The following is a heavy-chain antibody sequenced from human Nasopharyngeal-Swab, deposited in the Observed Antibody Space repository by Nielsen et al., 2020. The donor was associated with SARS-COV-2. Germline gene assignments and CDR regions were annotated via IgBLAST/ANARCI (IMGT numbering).Heavy chain of an antibody. CDR2: ISGSGGST. J-gene: IGHJ4*02. V-gene: IGHV3-23*01. CDR1: GFTFSSYA. D-gene: IGHD6-13*01. Sequence: GSLKISCAASGFTFSSYAMSWVRQAPGKGLEWVSAISGSGGSTYYADSVKGRFTISRDNSKNTLYLQMNSLRAEDTAVYYCAKDHISSSWYDYFDYWGQGTLVTVSS. CDR3: AKDHISSSWYDYFDY.